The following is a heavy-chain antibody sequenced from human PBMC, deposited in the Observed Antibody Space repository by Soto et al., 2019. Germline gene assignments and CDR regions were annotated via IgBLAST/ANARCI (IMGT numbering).Heavy chain of an antibody. CDR2: ILPMFRTT. D-gene: IGHD2-2*01. Sequence: QVQLVQSGAEVREPGSSVRVSCKASGDSFNTDTFTWVRQAPGQGLEWMGGILPMFRTTDYSHHFRGRVTISADESTSTVYMELRSLRSEDTAIYFCARGTPSTSDLMCGRTLCYFPLDWGQGTLVAVSS. CDR3: ARGTPSTSDLMCGRTLCYFPLD. V-gene: IGHV1-69*01. CDR1: GDSFNTDT. J-gene: IGHJ4*02.